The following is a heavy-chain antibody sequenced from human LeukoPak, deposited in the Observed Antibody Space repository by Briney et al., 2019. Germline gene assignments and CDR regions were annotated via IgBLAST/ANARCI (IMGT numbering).Heavy chain of an antibody. Sequence: GASVKVSCKASGYTFTSYYMHWVRQAPGQGLEWMGIINPSGGSTSYAQKFQGRVTMTRDTSTSTVYMELSSLRSEDTAVYYCARQGSYDFWSGSFWVLDAFDIWGQGTMVTVSS. J-gene: IGHJ3*02. CDR1: GYTFTSYY. CDR2: INPSGGST. V-gene: IGHV1-46*01. CDR3: ARQGSYDFWSGSFWVLDAFDI. D-gene: IGHD3-3*01.